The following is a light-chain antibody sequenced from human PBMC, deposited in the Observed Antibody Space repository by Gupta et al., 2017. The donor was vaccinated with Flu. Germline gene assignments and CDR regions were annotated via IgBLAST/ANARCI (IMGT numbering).Light chain of an antibody. J-gene: IGLJ2*01. CDR2: AVN. V-gene: IGLV2-11*01. CDR1: SSDVGAYDY. CDR3: GAYGATMV. Sequence: QSALTPPRSVSGSPGQSVAISCTGTSSDVGAYDYVSWYQQHPGQHPKLITDAVNKRPSGVPARFTGSTSGTTTPLTISGLARDDEDYYHCGAYGATMVFGGGTRLTVL.